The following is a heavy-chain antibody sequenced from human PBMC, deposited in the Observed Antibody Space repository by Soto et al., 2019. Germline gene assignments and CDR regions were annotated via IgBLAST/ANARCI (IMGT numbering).Heavy chain of an antibody. D-gene: IGHD3-10*01. CDR1: GFNLHWTW. J-gene: IGHJ4*01. V-gene: IGHV3-7*01. CDR2: IKTDAIET. CDR3: ARYSRYGSGNSVTHYLDY. Sequence: GGPLRLSCAASGFNLHWTWMSWVRQAPGKGLEWLATIKTDAIETKYVDSVKGRLTLSRDNPKNSVSLRMDTLRSEDTAVYYCARYSRYGSGNSVTHYLDYWGHGTLVTVSS.